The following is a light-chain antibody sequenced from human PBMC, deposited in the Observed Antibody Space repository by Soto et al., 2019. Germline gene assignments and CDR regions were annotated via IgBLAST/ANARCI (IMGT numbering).Light chain of an antibody. J-gene: IGKJ1*01. CDR3: KQYGSSPWT. Sequence: EIVLTQSPGTLSSSPGERATLSCRASQSVSSSYLAWYQQKPGQAPRLLIYGASSRATGIPDRFSGSGSGTDFTLTISRLEPEDFAVYYCKQYGSSPWTFGQGTKVDIK. V-gene: IGKV3-20*01. CDR2: GAS. CDR1: QSVSSSY.